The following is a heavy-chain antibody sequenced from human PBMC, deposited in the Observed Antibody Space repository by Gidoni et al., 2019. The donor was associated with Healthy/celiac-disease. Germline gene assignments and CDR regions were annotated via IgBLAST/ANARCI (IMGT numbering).Heavy chain of an antibody. CDR3: ARDAVVTGSFDY. D-gene: IGHD2-15*01. CDR1: GFTFSSYS. V-gene: IGHV3-21*01. Sequence: EVQLVESGGGLVKPGGSLRLSCAASGFTFSSYSMNWVRQAPGTGLEWVSSISSSSSYIYYADSVKGRFTISRDNAKNSLYLQMNSLRAEDTAVYYCARDAVVTGSFDYWGQGTLVTVSS. J-gene: IGHJ4*02. CDR2: ISSSSSYI.